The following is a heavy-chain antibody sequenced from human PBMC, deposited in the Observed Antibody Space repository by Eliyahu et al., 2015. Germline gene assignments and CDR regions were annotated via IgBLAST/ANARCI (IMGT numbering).Heavy chain of an antibody. V-gene: IGHV3-30*01. J-gene: IGHJ6*03. Sequence: GFTFSSYAMHWVRQAPGKGLEWVAVISYDGSNKYYADSVKGRFTISRDNSKNTLYLQMNSLRAEDTAVYYCARPGVAATPYYYYYYMDVWGKGTTVTVSS. CDR1: GFTFSSYA. D-gene: IGHD2-15*01. CDR2: ISYDGSNK. CDR3: ARPGVAATPYYYYYYMDV.